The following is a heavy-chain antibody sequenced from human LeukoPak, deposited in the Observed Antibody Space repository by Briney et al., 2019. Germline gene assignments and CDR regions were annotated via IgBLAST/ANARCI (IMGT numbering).Heavy chain of an antibody. V-gene: IGHV4-34*01. D-gene: IGHD5-24*01. CDR3: ARRVAWRDGYNYPLYTWFDP. Sequence: SETLSLTCAVYGGSFSGYYWSWIRQPPGKGLEWIGEINHSGSTNYNPSLKSRVTISVDTSKNQFSLKLSSVTAADTAVYYCARRVAWRDGYNYPLYTWFDPWGQGTLVTVSS. CDR1: GGSFSGYY. CDR2: INHSGST. J-gene: IGHJ5*02.